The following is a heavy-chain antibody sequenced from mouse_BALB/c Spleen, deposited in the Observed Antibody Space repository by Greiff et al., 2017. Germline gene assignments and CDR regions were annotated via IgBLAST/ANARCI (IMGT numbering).Heavy chain of an antibody. Sequence: EVQGVESGGGLVKPGGSLKLSCAASGFTFSSYAMSWVCQTPEKRLEWVASISSGGSTYYPDSVKGRFTISRDNARNILYLQMSSLRSEDTAMYYCARDGYYPYYYAMDYWGQGTSVTVSS. CDR1: GFTFSSYA. CDR3: ARDGYYPYYYAMDY. CDR2: ISSGGST. V-gene: IGHV5-6-5*01. D-gene: IGHD2-3*01. J-gene: IGHJ4*01.